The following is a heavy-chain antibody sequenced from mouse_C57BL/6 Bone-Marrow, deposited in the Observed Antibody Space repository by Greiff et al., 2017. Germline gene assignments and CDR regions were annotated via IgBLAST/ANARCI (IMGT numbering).Heavy chain of an antibody. V-gene: IGHV1-55*01. CDR3: ARRVTSVRDY. Sequence: VQLQQSGAELVKPGASVKMSCKASGYNFTSYWITWVKQRPGQGLEWIGDIYPGSGSTNYTEKFTSKATLTVDTSSSTAYMLLSSLTSEDSSFYCGARRVTSVRDYWGQGTTLTVSS. CDR2: IYPGSGST. CDR1: GYNFTSYW. J-gene: IGHJ2*01. D-gene: IGHD2-13*01.